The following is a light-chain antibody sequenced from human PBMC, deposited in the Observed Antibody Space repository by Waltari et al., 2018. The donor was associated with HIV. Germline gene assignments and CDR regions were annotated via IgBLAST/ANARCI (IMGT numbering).Light chain of an antibody. CDR2: EVV. CDR1: GAEVGAYNY. CDR3: SSYTTFNTII. J-gene: IGLJ2*01. V-gene: IGLV2-14*01. Sequence: QSALTQPASVSGSPGQSIPISCAGTGAEVGAYNYVAWYPKLPATDPTLILYEVVSRPSGVSDRFSGSKSGNTASLTISGLQAEDAGDYYCSSYTTFNTIIFGGGTKLTVL.